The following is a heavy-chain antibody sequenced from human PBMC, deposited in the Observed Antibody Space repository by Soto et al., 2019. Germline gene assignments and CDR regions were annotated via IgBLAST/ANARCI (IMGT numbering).Heavy chain of an antibody. CDR2: ISSSSSTI. V-gene: IGHV3-48*01. D-gene: IGHD6-13*01. Sequence: GGSLRLSCAASGFTFSSYSMNWVRQAPGKGLEWVSYISSSSSTIYYADSVKGRFTISRDNAKNSLYLQMNSLRAEDTAVYYCARHPERIAEIGWFDPWGQGTQVTVSS. CDR1: GFTFSSYS. CDR3: ARHPERIAEIGWFDP. J-gene: IGHJ5*02.